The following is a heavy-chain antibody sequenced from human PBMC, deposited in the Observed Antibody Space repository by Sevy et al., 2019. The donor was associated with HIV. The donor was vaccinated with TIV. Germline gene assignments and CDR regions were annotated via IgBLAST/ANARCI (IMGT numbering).Heavy chain of an antibody. J-gene: IGHJ6*03. Sequence: ASVKVSCKASGGTSSSYAISWVRQAPGQGLEWMGGIIPIFGTANYPQKFQGRVTITADKSTSTAYMELSSLRSEDTAVYYCARDMAGAEGMTYYYMDVWGKGTTVTVSS. CDR3: ARDMAGAEGMTYYYMDV. CDR1: GGTSSSYA. V-gene: IGHV1-69*06. CDR2: IIPIFGTA. D-gene: IGHD6-13*01.